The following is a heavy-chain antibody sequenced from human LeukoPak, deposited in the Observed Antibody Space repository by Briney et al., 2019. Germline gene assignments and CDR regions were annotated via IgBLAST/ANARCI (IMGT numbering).Heavy chain of an antibody. CDR1: GGSSSGYY. D-gene: IGHD2-2*01. V-gene: IGHV4-34*01. J-gene: IGHJ6*03. Sequence: PSETLSLTCAVYGGSSSGYYWSWIRQPPGKGLEWIGEINHSGSTNYNPSLKSRVTISVDTSKNQFSLKLSSVTAADTAVYYCARGPSSRDYMDVWGKGTTVTVSS. CDR2: INHSGST. CDR3: ARGPSSRDYMDV.